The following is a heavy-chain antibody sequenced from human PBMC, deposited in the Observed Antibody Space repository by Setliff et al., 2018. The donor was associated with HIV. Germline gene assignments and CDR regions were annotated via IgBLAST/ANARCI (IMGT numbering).Heavy chain of an antibody. CDR1: GASFSGYY. V-gene: IGHV4-34*01. CDR3: ARGGTSSNWFDP. Sequence: PSETLSLTCAVYGASFSGYYWSWIRQPPGKGLEWIGSVYHSGSTYYNPSLKSRVSMSLDTSKNQFSLKLTSVTAADTAVYYCARGGTSSNWFDPWGQGTLVTVSS. CDR2: VYHSGST. D-gene: IGHD2-8*01. J-gene: IGHJ5*02.